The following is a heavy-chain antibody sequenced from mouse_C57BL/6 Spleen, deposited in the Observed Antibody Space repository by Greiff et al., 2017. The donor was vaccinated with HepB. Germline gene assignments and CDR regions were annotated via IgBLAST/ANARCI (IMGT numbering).Heavy chain of an antibody. Sequence: QVQLQQPGAELVMPGASVKLSCKASGYTFTSYWMHWVKQRPGQGLEWIGEIDPSDSYTNYNQKFKGKSTLTVDKSSSTAYMQLSSLTSEDSAVYYCARRRRDHYYGSLDVWGTGTTVTVSS. CDR2: IDPSDSYT. CDR1: GYTFTSYW. J-gene: IGHJ1*03. CDR3: ARRRRDHYYGSLDV. D-gene: IGHD1-1*01. V-gene: IGHV1-69*01.